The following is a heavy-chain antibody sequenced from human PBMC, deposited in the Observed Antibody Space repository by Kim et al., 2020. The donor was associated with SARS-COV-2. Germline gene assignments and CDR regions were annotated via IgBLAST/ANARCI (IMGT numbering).Heavy chain of an antibody. CDR3: AKSADYDILTGIDY. Sequence: GGSLRLSCAASGFTFGDYAMHWVRQAPGKGLEWVSGISWNSGSIGYADSVKGRFTISRDNAKNSLYLQMNSLRAEDTALYYCAKSADYDILTGIDYWGQGTLVTVSS. CDR1: GFTFGDYA. V-gene: IGHV3-9*01. J-gene: IGHJ4*02. CDR2: ISWNSGSI. D-gene: IGHD3-9*01.